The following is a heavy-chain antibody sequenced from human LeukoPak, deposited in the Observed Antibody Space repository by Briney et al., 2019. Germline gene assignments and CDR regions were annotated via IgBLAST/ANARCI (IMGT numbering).Heavy chain of an antibody. D-gene: IGHD3-3*01. V-gene: IGHV3-7*03. CDR1: GFTFNSYW. CDR3: AKQFWRTQRYNWFDP. Sequence: GGSLRLSCAASGFTFNSYWMSWVRQAPGKGLEWVANINQDGSEKYYVDSVKGRFTISRDNAKTSLYLQMNSLRAEDTAVYYCAKQFWRTQRYNWFDPWGQGTLVTVSS. CDR2: INQDGSEK. J-gene: IGHJ5*02.